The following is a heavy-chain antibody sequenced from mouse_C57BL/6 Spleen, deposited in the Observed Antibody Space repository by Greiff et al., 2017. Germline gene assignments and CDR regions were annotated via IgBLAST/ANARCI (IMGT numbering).Heavy chain of an antibody. CDR1: GFTFSDYG. CDR2: ISSGSSTI. Sequence: VQLQESGGGLVKPGGSLKLSCAASGFTFSDYGMHWVRQAPEKGLEWVAYISSGSSTIYYADTVKGRFTISRDNAKNTLFLQMTSLRSEDTAMYYCASYGNYVDWYFDGWGTGTTVTVAS. J-gene: IGHJ1*03. V-gene: IGHV5-17*01. CDR3: ASYGNYVDWYFDG. D-gene: IGHD2-1*01.